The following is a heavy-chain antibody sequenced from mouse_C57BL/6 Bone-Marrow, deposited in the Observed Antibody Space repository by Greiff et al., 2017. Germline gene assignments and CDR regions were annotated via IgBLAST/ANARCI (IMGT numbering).Heavy chain of an antibody. Sequence: QVQLQQSGAELARPGASVKLSCKASGYTFTSYGISWVKQRTGQGLEWIGEIYPRSGNTYYNEKFKGKATLTADKSSSTAYTELRSLTSADSAVYFCARPPHYGNYPWFAYWGQGTLVTVSA. J-gene: IGHJ3*01. D-gene: IGHD2-1*01. CDR3: ARPPHYGNYPWFAY. CDR1: GYTFTSYG. CDR2: IYPRSGNT. V-gene: IGHV1-81*01.